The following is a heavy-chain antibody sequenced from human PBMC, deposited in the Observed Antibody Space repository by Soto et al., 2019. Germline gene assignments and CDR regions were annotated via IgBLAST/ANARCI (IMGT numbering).Heavy chain of an antibody. V-gene: IGHV3-30*18. CDR1: GFTFSSYG. CDR3: AKGFIAAAGPSHFQH. J-gene: IGHJ1*01. D-gene: IGHD6-13*01. Sequence: GGSLRLSCAASGFTFSSYGMHWVRQAPGKGLEWVAVISYDGSNKYYADSVKGRFTISRDNSKNTLYLQMNSLRAEDTAVYYCAKGFIAAAGPSHFQHWGQGTLVTVSS. CDR2: ISYDGSNK.